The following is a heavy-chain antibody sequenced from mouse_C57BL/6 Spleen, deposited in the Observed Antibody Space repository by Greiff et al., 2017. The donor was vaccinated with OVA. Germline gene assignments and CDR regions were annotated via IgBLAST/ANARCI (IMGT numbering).Heavy chain of an antibody. Sequence: QVQLQQPGAELVKPGASVKLSCKASGYTFTSYWMHWVKQRPGHGLEWIGMIHPNSGGTNYNEKFKSKATLTVDKSSRTAYLQLSSLTSEDAGVYYYGRELGAMDYWGQGTSVTVSS. J-gene: IGHJ4*01. CDR2: IHPNSGGT. V-gene: IGHV1-64*01. CDR3: GRELGAMDY. CDR1: GYTFTSYW.